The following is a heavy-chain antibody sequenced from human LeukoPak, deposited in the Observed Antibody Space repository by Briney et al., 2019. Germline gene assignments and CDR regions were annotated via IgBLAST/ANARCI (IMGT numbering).Heavy chain of an antibody. CDR2: ISGSGGST. D-gene: IGHD3-10*01. CDR1: GFTFSSYA. J-gene: IGHJ4*02. Sequence: PGGSLRLSCAASGFTFSSYAMSWVRQAPGKGLEWVSAISGSGGSTYYADSVKGRFTISRDNSKNTLYLQMNSLRAEDTAVYYCAKDSVLWFGELLSSFDYWGQGTLVTVSS. V-gene: IGHV3-23*01. CDR3: AKDSVLWFGELLSSFDY.